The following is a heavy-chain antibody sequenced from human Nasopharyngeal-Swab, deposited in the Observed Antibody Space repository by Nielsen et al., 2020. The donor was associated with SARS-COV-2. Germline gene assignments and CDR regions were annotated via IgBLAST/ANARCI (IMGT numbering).Heavy chain of an antibody. D-gene: IGHD3-10*01. CDR3: AKDVRGSGSLGCMDV. J-gene: IGHJ6*02. CDR1: GFTFSSYS. V-gene: IGHV3-48*04. CDR2: ISSSSSTI. Sequence: GEPLKISCAASGFTFSSYSLNWVRQAPGKGLEWVSFISSSSSTIKYADSVKGRFTISRDNAKNSPYLQMNSLRAEDTAVYYCAKDVRGSGSLGCMDVWGQGTTVTVSS.